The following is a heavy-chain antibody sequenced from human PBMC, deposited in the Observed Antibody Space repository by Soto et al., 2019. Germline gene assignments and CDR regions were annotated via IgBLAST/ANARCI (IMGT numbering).Heavy chain of an antibody. CDR1: GGSISSSTYY. V-gene: IGHV4-39*01. CDR2: IYYSGST. Sequence: SETLSLTCTVSGGSISSSTYYWVWIRQPPGRGLEWIGNIYYSGSTYYNPSLKSRVTISVDTSKNQFSLKLSSVTAADTAVYYRARLRGITGYSRAWYNFDYWGQGTLVTVSS. J-gene: IGHJ4*02. CDR3: ARLRGITGYSRAWYNFDY. D-gene: IGHD6-19*01.